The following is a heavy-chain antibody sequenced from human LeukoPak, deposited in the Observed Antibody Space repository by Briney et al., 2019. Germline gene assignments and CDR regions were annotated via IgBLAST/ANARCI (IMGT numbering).Heavy chain of an antibody. CDR2: ITNDGSST. V-gene: IGHV3-74*01. CDR3: ARGHTAMVTGHFQH. CDR1: GLTFSSHW. J-gene: IGHJ1*01. Sequence: GGSLRLSCTASGLTFSSHWMHWVRQAPGKGLVWVSRITNDGSSTTYADSVKGRFTISRDNAKNMLYLQVNSLRAEDTAVYYCARGHTAMVTGHFQHWGQGTLVTVSS. D-gene: IGHD5-18*01.